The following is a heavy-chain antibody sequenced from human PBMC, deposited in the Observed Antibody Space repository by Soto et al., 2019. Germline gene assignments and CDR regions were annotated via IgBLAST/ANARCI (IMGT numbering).Heavy chain of an antibody. V-gene: IGHV3-33*01. CDR1: GFAFSSYG. CDR3: ARDLEYSSSSSF. J-gene: IGHJ4*02. Sequence: WGSLRLSCAASGFAFSSYGVHWVRQAPGKGLEWVAVIWYDGSNKYYADSVKGRFTISRDNSKNTLYLQMNSLRAEDTAVYYCARDLEYSSSSSFWGQGTLVTVSS. CDR2: IWYDGSNK. D-gene: IGHD6-6*01.